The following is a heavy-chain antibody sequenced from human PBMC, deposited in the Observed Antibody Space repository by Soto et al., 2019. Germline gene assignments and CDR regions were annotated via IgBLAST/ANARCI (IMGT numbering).Heavy chain of an antibody. V-gene: IGHV2-70*13. CDR3: ARSIRGPRRFNGMDV. J-gene: IGHJ6*02. Sequence: GSGPTLVNPTETLTLTCTFSGFSLTSPGMCVSWIRQSPGKALEWLALIERDDDDKYYSTSLKTRLTISKDTRKNQVVLTMANMEPADTAIYYCARSIRGPRRFNGMDVWGQGTTVTVSS. CDR2: IERDDDDK. D-gene: IGHD1-20*01. CDR1: GFSLTSPGMC.